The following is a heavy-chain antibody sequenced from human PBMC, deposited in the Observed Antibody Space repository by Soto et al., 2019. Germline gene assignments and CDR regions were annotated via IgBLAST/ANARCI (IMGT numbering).Heavy chain of an antibody. CDR1: GLTFNNAW. Sequence: PWVSLRLSCVASGLTFNNAWMNWVRQAPGKGLEWVGRIRSKSDGGTTDYAAPGKGRFTMSRYDSKNMVDLQMSSLKTEDTVIYYCPTYRGAEFVYWGQGALVTASS. V-gene: IGHV3-15*01. J-gene: IGHJ4*02. CDR3: PTYRGAEFVY. CDR2: IRSKSDGGTT. D-gene: IGHD1-26*01.